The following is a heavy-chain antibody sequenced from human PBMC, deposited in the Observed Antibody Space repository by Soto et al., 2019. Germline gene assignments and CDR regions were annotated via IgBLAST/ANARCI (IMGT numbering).Heavy chain of an antibody. J-gene: IGHJ6*02. CDR3: ARGKGRRQLGGNYSYAMDV. CDR2: IIPIFPTP. CDR1: GGTFGSSA. D-gene: IGHD3-3*02. Sequence: QVQLVQSGAEVKKPGSSVTVSCKASGGTFGSSAISWVRQAPGQGLEWMGGIIPIFPTPDYAQKFQGRVTTTADEAASTAYMELPGLRSEGAAVYSCARGKGRRQLGGNYSYAMDVWRQGTTVTVSS. V-gene: IGHV1-69*12.